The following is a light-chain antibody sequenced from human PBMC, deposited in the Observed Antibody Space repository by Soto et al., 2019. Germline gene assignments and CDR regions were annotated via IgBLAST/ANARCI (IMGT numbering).Light chain of an antibody. V-gene: IGKV3D-15*01. Sequence: EIVVTHSPVTLSVPPRERATLSCRASHSVSSSYLAWYHQAPGKAPRLLIYDASTWASGIPARFSGSGSGTEFTLTISSLQSEDFAVYYCQQYNNWPETFGQGTKVDIK. CDR1: HSVSSSY. CDR3: QQYNNWPET. J-gene: IGKJ1*01. CDR2: DAS.